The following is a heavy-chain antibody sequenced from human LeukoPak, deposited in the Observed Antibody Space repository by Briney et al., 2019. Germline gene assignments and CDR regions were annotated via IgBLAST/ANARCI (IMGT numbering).Heavy chain of an antibody. CDR3: ARDSSSYYYDSSGYFPFDY. D-gene: IGHD3-22*01. CDR2: ISYDGSNK. CDR1: GFTFSSYA. J-gene: IGHJ4*02. Sequence: GRSLRLSCAASGFTFSSYAMHWVRQAPGKGLEWVAVISYDGSNKYYADSVKGRFTISRDNSKNTLYLQMNSLRAEDTAVYYCARDSSSYYYDSSGYFPFDYWGQGTLVTVSS. V-gene: IGHV3-30-3*01.